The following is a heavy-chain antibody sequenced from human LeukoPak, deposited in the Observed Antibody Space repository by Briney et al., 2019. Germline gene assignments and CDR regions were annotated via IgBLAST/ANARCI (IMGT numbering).Heavy chain of an antibody. CDR3: ARGLAGYSSGWYHY. CDR1: GDSISNYY. J-gene: IGHJ4*02. Sequence: SETLSLTCTVSGDSISNYYWSWIRQPPGKGLEWIGEINHSGSTNYNPSLKSRVIISVDTSKNQFSLKLSSVTAADTAVYYCARGLAGYSSGWYHYWGQGTLVTVSS. CDR2: INHSGST. V-gene: IGHV4-34*01. D-gene: IGHD6-19*01.